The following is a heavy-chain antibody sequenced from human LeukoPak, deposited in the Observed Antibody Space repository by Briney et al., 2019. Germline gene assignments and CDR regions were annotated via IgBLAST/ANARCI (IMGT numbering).Heavy chain of an antibody. CDR2: MYTSVTT. CDR3: ARHLAPYRPFHD. Sequence: AETLSLTCTVSGASISTYYWTWVRQPPGKGLEWIGSMYTSVTTKYNPSLKSRGTISADTSKNRSSLNLISVTAADTAVYYCARHLAPYRPFHDWGQGSLVTVSS. J-gene: IGHJ4*02. V-gene: IGHV4-4*09. CDR1: GASISTYY. D-gene: IGHD1-14*01.